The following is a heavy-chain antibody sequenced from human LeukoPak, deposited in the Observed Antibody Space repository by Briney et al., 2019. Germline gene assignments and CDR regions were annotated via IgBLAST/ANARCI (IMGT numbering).Heavy chain of an antibody. CDR3: ARHQTRNIVLLWFGGLDF. J-gene: IGHJ4*02. D-gene: IGHD3-10*01. CDR2: INPGGST. Sequence: SETLSLTCAVYGDSFSGYYWSWIRQPPGKGLEWIGEINPGGSTNYSPSLKSRVTISVDTSKNQFSLKLSSVTAADTAVYYCARHQTRNIVLLWFGGLDFWGQGTLVTVSS. CDR1: GDSFSGYY. V-gene: IGHV4-34*01.